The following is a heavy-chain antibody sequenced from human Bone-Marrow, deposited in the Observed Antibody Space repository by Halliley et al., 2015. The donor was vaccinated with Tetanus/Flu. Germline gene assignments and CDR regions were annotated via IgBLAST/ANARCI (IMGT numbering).Heavy chain of an antibody. Sequence: GLVKPSETLSLTCSVTGFSITSGYYWGWIRLPPGSGLEWIGSMYHTGNTYYRPSLRSRATLSLDESKNELSLRLTSVTAADTAVYYCVRDLDSRSSYSFDSWGQGVLVTVSS. CDR2: MYHTGNT. D-gene: IGHD2-21*01. V-gene: IGHV4-38-2*02. CDR1: GFSITSGYY. J-gene: IGHJ4*02. CDR3: VRDLDSRSSYSFDS.